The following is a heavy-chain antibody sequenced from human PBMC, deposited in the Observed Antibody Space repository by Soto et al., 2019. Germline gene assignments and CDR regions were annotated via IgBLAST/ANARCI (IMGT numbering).Heavy chain of an antibody. V-gene: IGHV3-23*01. D-gene: IGHD1-26*01. CDR2: SSGSGGST. CDR1: GFTFSSYA. J-gene: IGHJ4*02. CDR3: ARRGSGRYYDY. Sequence: EVQLLEAGGGLVQPGGSLRLSCAASGFTFSSYARRWVRQAPVKGLEWVSASSGSGGSTYYADSVKGRFTISRDNSKTMLYLQMNSLRDEDTAVYYCARRGSGRYYDYWGQGTLVTVSS.